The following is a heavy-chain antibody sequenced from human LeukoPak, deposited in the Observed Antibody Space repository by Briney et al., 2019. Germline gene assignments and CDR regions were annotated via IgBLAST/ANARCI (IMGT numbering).Heavy chain of an antibody. CDR2: ISGSGGST. CDR3: AAEGSDDAFVI. J-gene: IGHJ3*02. Sequence: PGGSLRLSCAASGFTFSSYAMSWVRQAPGEGLQWVSAISGSGGSTYYADSVKGRFTIYRDNSNNTLYLQMDSLRAEDTVVYYCAAEGSDDAFVIWGQGTMLTVSS. V-gene: IGHV3-23*01. CDR1: GFTFSSYA. D-gene: IGHD3-10*01.